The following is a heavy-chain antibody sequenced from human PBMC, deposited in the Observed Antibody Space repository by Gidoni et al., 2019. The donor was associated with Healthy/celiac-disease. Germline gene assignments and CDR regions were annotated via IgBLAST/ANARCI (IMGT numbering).Heavy chain of an antibody. J-gene: IGHJ4*02. Sequence: EVQLLESGGGLVQTGGSLRPSCAAPGFTFSSYAMSWVRQAPGKGLEWVSAISGSGGSTYYADSVKGRFTISRDNSKNTLYLQMNSLRAEDTAVYYCAKDVSGHYFDYWGQGTLVTVSS. V-gene: IGHV3-23*01. CDR3: AKDVSGHYFDY. CDR1: GFTFSSYA. D-gene: IGHD1-26*01. CDR2: ISGSGGST.